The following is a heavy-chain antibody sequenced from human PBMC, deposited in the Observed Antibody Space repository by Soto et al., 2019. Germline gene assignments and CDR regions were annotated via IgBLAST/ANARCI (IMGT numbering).Heavy chain of an antibody. V-gene: IGHV3-23*01. J-gene: IGHJ3*01. CDR2: VSPGGDVS. Sequence: GGYLRLSGAASGFTCCSLGMNWVRQATGKGLEWVSTVSPGGDVSHYTDSVKGRFTISRDNSRRTLHLQMDSLRAEDAAVYFCVRRAITATTNWGAFDVWGQGIVVTVSS. CDR1: GFTCCSLG. D-gene: IGHD1-20*01. CDR3: VRRAITATTNWGAFDV.